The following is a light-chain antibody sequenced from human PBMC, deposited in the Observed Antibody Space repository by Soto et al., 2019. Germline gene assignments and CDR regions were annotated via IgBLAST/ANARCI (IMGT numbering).Light chain of an antibody. CDR3: QQRSNWPLT. V-gene: IGKV3-11*01. CDR1: QNIGGT. CDR2: DAS. J-gene: IGKJ5*01. Sequence: EIVVTQSPPTLSVSPGARSTLRSRASQNIGGTLAWYQQKPGQAPNLLIYDASNRATGIPARFSGSGSGTDFTLTISSLGPEDFAVYYCQQRSNWPLTFGQGTRLEIK.